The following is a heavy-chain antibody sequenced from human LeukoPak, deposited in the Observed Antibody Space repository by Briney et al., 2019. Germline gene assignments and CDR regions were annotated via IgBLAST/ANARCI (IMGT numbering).Heavy chain of an antibody. J-gene: IGHJ4*02. CDR1: GFTFSSYG. Sequence: PGGSLRLSCAASGFTFSSYGMHWVRQAPGKGLEWVAVISYDGSNKYYADSVKGRFTISRDNSKNSLYLQMNGLRVEDTAVYYCAGLGGTVTWDYWGQGTLVTVSS. V-gene: IGHV3-30*03. CDR3: AGLGGTVTWDY. D-gene: IGHD4-17*01. CDR2: ISYDGSNK.